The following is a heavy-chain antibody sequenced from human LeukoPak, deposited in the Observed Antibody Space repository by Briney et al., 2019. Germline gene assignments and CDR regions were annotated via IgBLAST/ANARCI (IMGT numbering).Heavy chain of an antibody. V-gene: IGHV3-30*04. J-gene: IGHJ4*02. D-gene: IGHD5/OR15-5a*01. CDR2: ISDDGGRK. Sequence: PGGSLRLSCVASGFTSSGYPMHWVRQTPGKGLDWVAIISDDGGRKFYADSVEGRFTISRDNTKNTLFLQMNSLRAEDTALYYCVRGVYNNGNMNDYWGQGTLVTVSS. CDR1: GFTSSGYP. CDR3: VRGVYNNGNMNDY.